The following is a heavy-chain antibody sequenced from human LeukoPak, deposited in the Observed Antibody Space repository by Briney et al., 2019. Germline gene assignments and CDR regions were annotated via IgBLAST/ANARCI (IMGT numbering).Heavy chain of an antibody. J-gene: IGHJ4*02. Sequence: PGGSLRRSCAASGFTFSSYAMSWVRQAQGKGLEWVSAISGSGGSTYYADSVKGRFTISRDNSKNTLDLQMNSLRGHDTAVYYCAKDRTFPAPFYYWGQGALVTVSS. CDR3: AKDRTFPAPFYY. CDR1: GFTFSSYA. V-gene: IGHV3-23*01. CDR2: ISGSGGST. D-gene: IGHD2-21*01.